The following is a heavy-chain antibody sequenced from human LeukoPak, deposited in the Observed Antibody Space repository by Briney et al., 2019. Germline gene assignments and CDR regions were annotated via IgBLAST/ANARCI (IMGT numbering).Heavy chain of an antibody. Sequence: SETLSLTCAVYGGSFSGYYWSWIRQSPGKGLEWIGEIYHSGSTNYNPSLKSRVTISVDKSKNQFSLKLSSVTAADTAVYYCARARSGSPGDAFDIWGQGTMVTVSS. CDR1: GGSFSGYY. CDR3: ARARSGSPGDAFDI. V-gene: IGHV4-34*01. CDR2: IYHSGST. J-gene: IGHJ3*02. D-gene: IGHD1-26*01.